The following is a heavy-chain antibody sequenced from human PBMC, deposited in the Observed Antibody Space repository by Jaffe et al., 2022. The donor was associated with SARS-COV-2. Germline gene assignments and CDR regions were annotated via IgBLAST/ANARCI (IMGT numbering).Heavy chain of an antibody. D-gene: IGHD5-18*01. V-gene: IGHV3-64D*09. J-gene: IGHJ4*02. CDR1: RFTFSSYA. CDR3: VKDQKYVDTAMVTRYYFDY. Sequence: EVQLVESGGGLVQPGGSLRLSCSASRFTFSSYAMHWVRQAPGKGLEYVSAISSDGGSTYYADSVKGRFTISRDNSKNTLYLQMSSLRAGDTAVYYCVKDQKYVDTAMVTRYYFDYWGQGTLVTVSS. CDR2: ISSDGGST.